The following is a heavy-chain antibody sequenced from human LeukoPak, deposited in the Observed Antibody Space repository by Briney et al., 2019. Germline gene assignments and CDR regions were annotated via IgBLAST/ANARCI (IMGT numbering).Heavy chain of an antibody. D-gene: IGHD1-26*01. CDR2: MNPNSGNT. CDR1: GYTFTSYD. J-gene: IGHJ4*02. CDR3: ARGLGSPVGRNY. V-gene: IGHV1-8*01. Sequence: GALVKVSCKASGYTFTSYDINWVRQATGQGLEWMGWMNPNSGNTGYAQKFQGRVTMTRNTSISTVYMELSSLRSEDTAVYYCARGLGSPVGRNYWGQGTLVTVSS.